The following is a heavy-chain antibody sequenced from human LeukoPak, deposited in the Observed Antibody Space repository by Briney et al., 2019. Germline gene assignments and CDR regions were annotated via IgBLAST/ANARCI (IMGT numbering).Heavy chain of an antibody. CDR1: GASISSHY. J-gene: IGHJ6*02. CDR2: IYTSGSP. Sequence: SETLSLTCTVPGASISSHYWSWIRQPAGKGVEWIGRIYTSGSPDYNPSLKTRVTMSADTSNNQFSLELSSVTAADTAVYYCAREGALNHPLYYYYGMDVWGQGTTVTVSS. CDR3: AREGALNHPLYYYYGMDV. V-gene: IGHV4-4*07. D-gene: IGHD1-14*01.